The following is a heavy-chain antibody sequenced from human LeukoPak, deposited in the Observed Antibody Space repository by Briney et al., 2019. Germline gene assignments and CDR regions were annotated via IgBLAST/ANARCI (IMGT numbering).Heavy chain of an antibody. CDR3: ARDSGNPFWVGATTGYFDY. D-gene: IGHD1-26*01. CDR2: IIPIFGTA. CDR1: GYTFTSYY. V-gene: IGHV1-69*13. J-gene: IGHJ4*02. Sequence: SVKVSCKASGYTFTSYYMHWVRQAPGQGLEWMGGIIPIFGTANYAQKLQGRVTITADESTSTAYMELRSLRSDDTAVYYCARDSGNPFWVGATTGYFDYWGQGTLVTVSS.